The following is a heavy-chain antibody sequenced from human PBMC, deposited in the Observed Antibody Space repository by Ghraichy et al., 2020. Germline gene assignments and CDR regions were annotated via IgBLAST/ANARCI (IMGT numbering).Heavy chain of an antibody. D-gene: IGHD3-10*01. J-gene: IGHJ4*02. CDR2: ISTYTGNT. V-gene: IGHV1-18*01. CDR3: ARTDGSGLTKN. Sequence: ASVKVSCKASGYTFTTCDITWVRQAPGQGLEWMGWISTYTGNTNYAQKLQGRVTMTTDTSTSTAYMELRSLTSDDTAMYYCARTDGSGLTKNWGQGTLVTVS. CDR1: GYTFTTCD.